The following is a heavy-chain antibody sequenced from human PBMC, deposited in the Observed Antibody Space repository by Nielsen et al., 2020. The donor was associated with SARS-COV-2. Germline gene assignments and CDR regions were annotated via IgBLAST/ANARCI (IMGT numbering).Heavy chain of an antibody. Sequence: GESRKISCAASGFSLRSSSMNWVRQAPGKGLEWVSSISDTGTYMHFADSVSGRFTISRDSAKNSLYLQMDRLKVEDTAVYFCARDQVAAAGNFYFDFWGQGTLVTVSS. CDR2: ISDTGTYM. V-gene: IGHV3-21*01. J-gene: IGHJ4*02. CDR1: GFSLRSSS. CDR3: ARDQVAAAGNFYFDF. D-gene: IGHD6-13*01.